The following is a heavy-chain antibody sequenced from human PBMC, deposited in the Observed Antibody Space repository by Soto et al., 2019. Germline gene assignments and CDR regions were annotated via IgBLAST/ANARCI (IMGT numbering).Heavy chain of an antibody. V-gene: IGHV3-53*05. CDR2: MKDGGST. CDR1: GFSVGSNF. J-gene: IGHJ6*02. CDR3: ARNFKYCPSGVCYLHYTAMDV. D-gene: IGHD2-8*01. Sequence: GGSLRLSCAASGFSVGSNFMTWVRQAPGKGLEWVSVMKDGGSTNYADSVKGRFSISTDISNNTLYLQMNSLRPDDTAVYYCARNFKYCPSGVCYLHYTAMDVWGPGTTVTVSS.